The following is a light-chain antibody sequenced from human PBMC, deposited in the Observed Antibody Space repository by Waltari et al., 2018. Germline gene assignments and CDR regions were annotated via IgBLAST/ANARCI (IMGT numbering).Light chain of an antibody. Sequence: DIQMTQSPSTLSASVGDTITITCWASQSISNYLAWYQQKPGKAPKLLIYKASTSGSGVPSRFSGSGSGTEFTLTINSLQPDDFATYYCQQYNTYSSFGQGTKLEIK. J-gene: IGKJ2*03. CDR2: KAS. V-gene: IGKV1-5*03. CDR3: QQYNTYSS. CDR1: QSISNY.